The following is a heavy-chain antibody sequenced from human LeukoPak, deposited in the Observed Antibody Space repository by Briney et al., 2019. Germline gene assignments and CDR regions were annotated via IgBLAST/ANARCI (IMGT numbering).Heavy chain of an antibody. J-gene: IGHJ4*02. D-gene: IGHD1-1*01. V-gene: IGHV6-1*01. CDR3: ARGPGTLHY. CDR2: TYFRSKWYS. Sequence: SQTLSLACAISGDSVSSNSAAWNWIRQSPSRGLEWLGRTYFRSKWYSAYEVSVKDRITNSPDSSKNQFSLQLRAVTPEDTAVYYCARGPGTLHYWGQGSLVTVSS. CDR1: GDSVSSNSAA.